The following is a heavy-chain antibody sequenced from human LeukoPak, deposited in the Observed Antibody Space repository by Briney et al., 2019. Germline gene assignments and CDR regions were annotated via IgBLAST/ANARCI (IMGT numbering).Heavy chain of an antibody. CDR3: ARGTYYYDSSGYYYGGAFDY. J-gene: IGHJ4*02. CDR2: IYYSGST. Sequence: SETLSLTCTVSGGSISSYYWSWIRQPPGKGLEWIGYIYYSGSTNYNPSLKSRVTISVDTSKHQFSLKLSSVTAADTAVYYCARGTYYYDSSGYYYGGAFDYWGQGTLVTVSS. CDR1: GGSISSYY. V-gene: IGHV4-59*01. D-gene: IGHD3-22*01.